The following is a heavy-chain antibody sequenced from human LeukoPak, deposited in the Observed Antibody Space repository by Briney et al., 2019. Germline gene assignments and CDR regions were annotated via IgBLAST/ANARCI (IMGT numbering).Heavy chain of an antibody. V-gene: IGHV1-2*02. D-gene: IGHD3-10*01. CDR3: AGIMVRGVVDAFDF. Sequence: GASVKVSCKASGYTFTGHYIHWVRQAPGQGLEWLGWINPNSGDTDYAQKFHGRVTMTRDTSISTAYMELTGLRSDDTAVYYCAGIMVRGVVDAFDFWGQGTMVTVSS. J-gene: IGHJ3*01. CDR1: GYTFTGHY. CDR2: INPNSGDT.